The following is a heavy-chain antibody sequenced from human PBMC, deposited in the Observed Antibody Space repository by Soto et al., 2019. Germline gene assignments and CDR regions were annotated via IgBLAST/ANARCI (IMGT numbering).Heavy chain of an antibody. CDR2: ISYDGSNK. CDR3: AKDRRDIVVVVAAS. CDR1: GFTFSSYG. D-gene: IGHD2-15*01. V-gene: IGHV3-30*18. Sequence: QPGGSLRLSCAASGFTFSSYGMHWVRQAPGKGLEWVAVISYDGSNKYYADSVKGRFTISRDNSKNTLYLQMNSLRAEDTAVYYCAKDRRDIVVVVAASWGQGTLVTVSS. J-gene: IGHJ5*02.